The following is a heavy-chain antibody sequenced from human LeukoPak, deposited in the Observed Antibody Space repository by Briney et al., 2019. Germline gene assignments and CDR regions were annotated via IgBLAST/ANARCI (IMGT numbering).Heavy chain of an antibody. CDR3: AELGITMIGGV. CDR1: GFTFSRYW. V-gene: IGHV3-48*03. D-gene: IGHD3-10*02. CDR2: ISSSGSTI. J-gene: IGHJ6*04. Sequence: GGSLRLSCAASGFTFSRYWMTWVRQAPGKGLEWVSYISSSGSTIYYADSVKGRFTISRDNAKNSLYLQMNSLRAEDTAVYYCAELGITMIGGVWGKGTTVTISS.